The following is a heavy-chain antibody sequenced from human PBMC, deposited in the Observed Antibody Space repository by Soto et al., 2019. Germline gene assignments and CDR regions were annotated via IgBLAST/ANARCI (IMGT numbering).Heavy chain of an antibody. CDR2: IIPIFGTA. D-gene: IGHD5-12*01. J-gene: IGHJ4*02. CDR3: AREGDIRSGYDLTHQWTATSSLDY. Sequence: ASVKVSCKASGGTFSSYAISWVRQAPGQGLEWMGGIIPIFGTANYAQKFQGRVTITADESTSTAYMELSSLRSEDTAVYYCAREGDIRSGYDLTHQWTATSSLDYWGQGTLVTVSS. V-gene: IGHV1-69*13. CDR1: GGTFSSYA.